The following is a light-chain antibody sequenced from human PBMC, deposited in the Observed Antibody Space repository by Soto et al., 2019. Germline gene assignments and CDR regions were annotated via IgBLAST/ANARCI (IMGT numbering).Light chain of an antibody. J-gene: IGLJ3*02. CDR1: SSDVGRYNY. Sequence: QSVLTQPAAVSGPPGQSITISCTGTSSDVGRYNYVSWYQRHSGKAPKLVIYEVRNRPSGISNRFSASKSGNTASLTISGLQAEDEADYYCTSYTSNTTWVFGGGTQLTVL. V-gene: IGLV2-14*01. CDR2: EVR. CDR3: TSYTSNTTWV.